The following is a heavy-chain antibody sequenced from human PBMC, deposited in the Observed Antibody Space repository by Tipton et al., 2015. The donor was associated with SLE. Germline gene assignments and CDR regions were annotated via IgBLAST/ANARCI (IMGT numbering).Heavy chain of an antibody. CDR3: AKEMGPYSSGWYPDY. V-gene: IGHV3-30*18. CDR1: GFTFSSYG. J-gene: IGHJ4*02. D-gene: IGHD6-19*01. Sequence: SLRLSCAASGFTFSSYGMHWVRQAPGKGLEWVAVISYDGSNKYYADSVKGRFTISRDNSKNTLYLQMNSLRAEDTAVYYCAKEMGPYSSGWYPDYWGQGTLVTVSS. CDR2: ISYDGSNK.